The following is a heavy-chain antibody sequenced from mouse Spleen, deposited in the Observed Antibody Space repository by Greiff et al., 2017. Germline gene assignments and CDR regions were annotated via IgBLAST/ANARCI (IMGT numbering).Heavy chain of an antibody. Sequence: VRVVESGAELMKPGASVKLSCKATGYTFTGYWIEWVKQRPGHGLEWIGEILPGSGSTNYNEKFKGKATFTADTSSNTAYMQLSSLTTEDSAIYYCARLDSSGYVAWFAYWGQGTLVTVSA. CDR1: GYTFTGYW. D-gene: IGHD3-2*01. CDR3: ARLDSSGYVAWFAY. CDR2: ILPGSGST. V-gene: IGHV1-9*01. J-gene: IGHJ3*01.